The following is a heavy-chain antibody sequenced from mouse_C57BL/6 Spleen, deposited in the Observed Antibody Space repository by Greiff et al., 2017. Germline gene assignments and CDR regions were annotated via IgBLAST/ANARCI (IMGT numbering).Heavy chain of an antibody. J-gene: IGHJ2*01. CDR3: TRGTGLLLDGSHYFDY. V-gene: IGHV5-9-1*02. Sequence: EVNLVESGEGLVKPGGSLKLSCAASGFTFSSYAMSWVRQTPEKRLEWVAYISSGGDYIYYADTVKGRFTISRDNARNTLYLQMSSLKSEDTAMYYCTRGTGLLLDGSHYFDYWGQGTTLTVSS. D-gene: IGHD1-1*01. CDR2: ISSGGDYI. CDR1: GFTFSSYA.